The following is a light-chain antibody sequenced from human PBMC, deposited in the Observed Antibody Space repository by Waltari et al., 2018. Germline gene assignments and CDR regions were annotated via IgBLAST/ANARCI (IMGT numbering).Light chain of an antibody. CDR3: QQSYSTPRT. V-gene: IGKV1-39*01. CDR1: QSISTY. J-gene: IGKJ1*01. CDR2: AAS. Sequence: DIQMTHSPSSLSASVGDRVTITCRASQSISTYLNWHQQKPGKAPKLLIYAASSLQSGVPSRFSGSGSGTDFTLTISSLQPEDFATYYCQQSYSTPRTFGQGTKVEIK.